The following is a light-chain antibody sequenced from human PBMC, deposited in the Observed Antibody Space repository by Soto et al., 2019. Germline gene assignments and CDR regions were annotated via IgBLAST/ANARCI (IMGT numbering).Light chain of an antibody. J-gene: IGKJ5*01. CDR2: DSS. CDR3: QQYDGYSPQT. CDR1: QSVRNW. V-gene: IGKV1-5*01. Sequence: DIQMTQSPSTLFASVGDRVTITCRASQSVRNWLAWYQQKPGRAPQLLIYDSSTLEPGVPSRFRGSGSGTEFTLTINGLQPDDFATYYCQQYDGYSPQTFGQGTRLEIK.